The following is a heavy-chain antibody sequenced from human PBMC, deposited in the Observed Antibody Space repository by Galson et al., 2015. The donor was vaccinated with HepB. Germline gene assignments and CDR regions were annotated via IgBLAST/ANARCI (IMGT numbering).Heavy chain of an antibody. J-gene: IGHJ4*02. Sequence: SVKVSCKASGYTFTSYGISWVRQAPGQGLEWMGWISAYNGNTNYAQKLQGRVTMTTDTSTSTAYMELRSLRSDDTAVYYCARDRYYYDSSGYYEDYWGQGTLVTVSS. D-gene: IGHD3-22*01. CDR3: ARDRYYYDSSGYYEDY. V-gene: IGHV1-18*01. CDR2: ISAYNGNT. CDR1: GYTFTSYG.